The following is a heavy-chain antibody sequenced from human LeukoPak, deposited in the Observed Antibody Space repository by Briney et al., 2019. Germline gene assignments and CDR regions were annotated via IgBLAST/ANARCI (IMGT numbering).Heavy chain of an antibody. CDR2: ISGSGGST. CDR1: GFSFSSYG. V-gene: IGHV3-23*01. J-gene: IGHJ4*02. D-gene: IGHD5-24*01. CDR3: AKDLLLSGGGEMATIHDY. Sequence: GGSLRLSCAASGFSFSSYGMHWVRQAPGKGLEWVSAISGSGGSTYYADSVKGRFTISRDNSKNTLYLQMNSLRAEDTAVYYCAKDLLLSGGGEMATIHDYWGQGTLVTVSS.